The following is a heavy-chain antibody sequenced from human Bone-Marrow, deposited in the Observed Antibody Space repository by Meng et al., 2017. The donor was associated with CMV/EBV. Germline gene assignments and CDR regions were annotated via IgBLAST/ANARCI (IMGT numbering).Heavy chain of an antibody. V-gene: IGHV4-39*07. D-gene: IGHD3-22*01. CDR2: IYYSGST. J-gene: IGHJ4*02. CDR1: GGSISSSSYY. CDR3: AREGRGYGC. Sequence: SETLSLTCTVSGGSISSSSYYWGWIRQPPGKGLEWIGSIYYSGSTYYNPSLKSRVTISVDTSKNQFSLKLSSVTAADTAVYYCAREGRGYGCWGQGTLVTFSS.